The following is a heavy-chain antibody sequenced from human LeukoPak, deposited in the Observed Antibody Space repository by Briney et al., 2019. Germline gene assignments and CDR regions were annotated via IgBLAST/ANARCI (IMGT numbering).Heavy chain of an antibody. J-gene: IGHJ4*02. V-gene: IGHV4-34*01. Sequence: SETLSLTCAVYGGSFSGYYWSWIRQPPGKGLDWIGEINHSGSTNYNPSLKSRVTISVDTSKSQFSLKLSSVTAADTAVYYCARVRGLDFWSGYYAHWGQGTLVTVSS. CDR2: INHSGST. CDR1: GGSFSGYY. D-gene: IGHD3-3*01. CDR3: ARVRGLDFWSGYYAH.